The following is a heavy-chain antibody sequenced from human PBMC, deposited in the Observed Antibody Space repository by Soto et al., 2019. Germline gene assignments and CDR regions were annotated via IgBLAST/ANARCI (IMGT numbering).Heavy chain of an antibody. Sequence: GASVKVSCKASGYTFTAYYMHWVRQAPGQGLEWMGWINPNSGVTSYAQKFQDRVTMTRDTSISTAYMELDSLRAEDTAVYYCAKGPELLWFGENFDYWGQGTLVTVSS. CDR1: GYTFTAYY. CDR2: INPNSGVT. CDR3: AKGPELLWFGENFDY. V-gene: IGHV1-2*02. J-gene: IGHJ4*02. D-gene: IGHD3-10*01.